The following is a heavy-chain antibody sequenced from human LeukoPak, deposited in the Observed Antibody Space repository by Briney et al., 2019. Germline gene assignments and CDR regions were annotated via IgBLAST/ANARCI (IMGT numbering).Heavy chain of an antibody. CDR1: GFTFSTYA. D-gene: IGHD3-3*01. CDR2: ISGSGSST. V-gene: IGHV3-23*01. Sequence: GGSLRLSCAASGFTFSTYAMSWVRQAPGNGLEWVSSISGSGSSTYYADSVKGRFTISRDNSKNTLYLQMNSLRAEDTAVYHCAKRPDYDFWSGYQDFWGQGTLVTVSS. CDR3: AKRPDYDFWSGYQDF. J-gene: IGHJ4*02.